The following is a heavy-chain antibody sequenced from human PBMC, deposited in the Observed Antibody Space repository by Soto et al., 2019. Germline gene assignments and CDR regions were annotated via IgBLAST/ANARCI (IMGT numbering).Heavy chain of an antibody. CDR2: IYYSGST. CDR1: GGSISSGGYY. V-gene: IGHV4-31*03. CDR3: ARAVAVAGENESFDY. J-gene: IGHJ4*02. D-gene: IGHD6-19*01. Sequence: QVQLQESGPGLVKPSQTLSLTCTVSGGSISSGGYYWSWIRQHPGKGLEWIGYIYYSGSTYYNPSLKSRVTISVETSKNEFSLKLSSVTAADTAVYYCARAVAVAGENESFDYWGQGTLVTVSS.